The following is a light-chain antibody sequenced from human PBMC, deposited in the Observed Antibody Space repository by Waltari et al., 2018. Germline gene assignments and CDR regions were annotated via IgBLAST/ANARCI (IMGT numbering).Light chain of an antibody. CDR2: EVS. V-gene: IGLV2-14*01. CDR3: SSYTTSSAPGV. CDR1: HSDVGAYDF. Sequence: QSALTQPASVSGSPGQSITLSCPGTHSDVGAYDFVSWYQQHTGKAPHLIMYEVSNRPSGISNRFSASKSGNTASLTISGLQAEDEADYYCSSYTTSSAPGVFGTGTRVTVL. J-gene: IGLJ1*01.